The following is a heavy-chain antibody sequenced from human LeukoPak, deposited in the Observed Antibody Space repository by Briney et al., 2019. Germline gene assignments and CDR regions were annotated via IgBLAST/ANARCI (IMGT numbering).Heavy chain of an antibody. D-gene: IGHD6-19*01. CDR2: ISGSGDNT. CDR3: AKRLAMTGTYHFDY. CDR1: GFTFSSYA. Sequence: PGGSLRLSCAASGFTFSSYAMSWVRQAPGKGLEWVSGISGSGDNTYYADSVKGRFTISRDNSKNTLYVQVNSLGTEDTAVYYCAKRLAMTGTYHFDYWGQGTLVTVSS. V-gene: IGHV3-23*01. J-gene: IGHJ4*02.